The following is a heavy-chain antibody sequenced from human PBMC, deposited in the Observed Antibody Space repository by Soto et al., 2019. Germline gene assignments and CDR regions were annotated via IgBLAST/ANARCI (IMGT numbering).Heavy chain of an antibody. J-gene: IGHJ4*02. CDR2: ISGGGGRT. D-gene: IGHD1-26*01. CDR1: GFTFSSYA. Sequence: GSLRLSCAASGFTFSSYAMSWVRQAPGKGLEWVSTISGGGGRTYYADSVKGRFTISRDNAKNTMYLQMNSLRAEDTAVYYCSWSLNYWGQGVLVTVSS. CDR3: SWSLNY. V-gene: IGHV3-23*01.